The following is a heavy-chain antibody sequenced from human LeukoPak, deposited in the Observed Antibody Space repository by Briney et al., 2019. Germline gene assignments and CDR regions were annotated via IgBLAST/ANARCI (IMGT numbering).Heavy chain of an antibody. J-gene: IGHJ5*02. CDR3: ARARSGYYDFWSGYLLDP. V-gene: IGHV1-69*04. CDR2: IIPILGIA. Sequence: SVKVSCKASGGTFSSYAISWVRQAPGQGLEWMGRIIPILGIANYAQKFQGRVTITADKSTSTAYIELSSLRSEDTAVYYCARARSGYYDFWSGYLLDPWGQGTLVTVSS. CDR1: GGTFSSYA. D-gene: IGHD3-3*01.